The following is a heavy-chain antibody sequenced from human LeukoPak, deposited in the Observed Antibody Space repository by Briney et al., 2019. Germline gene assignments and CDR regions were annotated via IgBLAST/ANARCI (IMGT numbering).Heavy chain of an antibody. CDR3: ARAIYCGGDCYLYYFDY. CDR2: ISSSSSSI. CDR1: GFTFSSYS. D-gene: IGHD2-21*02. J-gene: IGHJ4*02. V-gene: IGHV3-21*01. Sequence: PGGSLRLSCAASGFTFSSYSMNLVRQPPGKGLEWVSSISSSSSSIYYADSVKGRFTISRDNAENSLHLQMNSLRAEDTAVYYCARAIYCGGDCYLYYFDYWGQGILVTVSS.